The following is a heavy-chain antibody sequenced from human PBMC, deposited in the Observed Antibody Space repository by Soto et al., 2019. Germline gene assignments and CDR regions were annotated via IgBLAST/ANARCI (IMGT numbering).Heavy chain of an antibody. J-gene: IGHJ4*02. CDR3: AREGYYDSSGYWAPFDY. Sequence: QVQLVQSGAEVKKPGASVKVSCKASGYTFTGYYMHWVRQAPGQGLEWMGWINPNSGGTNYAQKFQGWVTMTRDTSISTADMELSRLRSDDTAVYYCAREGYYDSSGYWAPFDYWGQGTLVTVS. CDR2: INPNSGGT. V-gene: IGHV1-2*04. CDR1: GYTFTGYY. D-gene: IGHD3-22*01.